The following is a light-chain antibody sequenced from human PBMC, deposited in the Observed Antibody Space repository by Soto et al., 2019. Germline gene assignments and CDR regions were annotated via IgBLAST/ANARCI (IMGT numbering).Light chain of an antibody. CDR1: SSNIGIND. J-gene: IGLJ2*01. CDR3: SSYAGSNNLV. Sequence: QSVLTQPPSASGAPGQRVTISCSGSSSNIGINDVYWYRQLPGTAPKLLIYSNNQRPSGVPDRFSGSKSGISASLAISGLRSEDEADYYCSSYAGSNNLVFGGGTKVTVL. V-gene: IGLV1-47*02. CDR2: SNN.